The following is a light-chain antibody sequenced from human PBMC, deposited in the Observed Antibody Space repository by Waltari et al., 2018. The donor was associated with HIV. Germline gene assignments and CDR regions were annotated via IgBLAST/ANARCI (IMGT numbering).Light chain of an antibody. Sequence: DIQMTQSPSSLSAYVGDRVTITCRASQSINTNLHWYQQKPGKAPYLVMYHASTLQSEVPSRCSGSGSGTDFTLTISSLRPEDFATYYCQQTNIFPRTFGPGTKVE. CDR3: QQTNIFPRT. V-gene: IGKV1-39*01. CDR2: HAS. J-gene: IGKJ1*01. CDR1: QSINTN.